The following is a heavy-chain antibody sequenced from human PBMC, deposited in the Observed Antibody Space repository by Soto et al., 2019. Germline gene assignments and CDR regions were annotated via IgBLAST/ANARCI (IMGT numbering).Heavy chain of an antibody. Sequence: QVQLQESRTGVVKPSGTLSLTCTVSGGSINSNNWWTWVRQPPGKGLEWIAEIFHSGISNYNPSLESRLTISVDKSKNQFSLMVNSVTAADTAEYYCARSDDSGAHALDIWGQGTLVTVSS. CDR3: ARSDDSGAHALDI. V-gene: IGHV4-4*02. CDR1: GGSINSNNW. J-gene: IGHJ3*02. D-gene: IGHD1-26*01. CDR2: IFHSGIS.